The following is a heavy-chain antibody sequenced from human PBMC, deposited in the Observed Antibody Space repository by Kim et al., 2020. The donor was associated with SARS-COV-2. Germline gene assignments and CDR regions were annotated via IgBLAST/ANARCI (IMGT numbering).Heavy chain of an antibody. CDR3: ARNYYYGSGSYEYGMDV. J-gene: IGHJ6*02. Sequence: LKSRVTISVDTSKNQFSLKLSSVTAADTAVYYCARNYYYGSGSYEYGMDVWGQGTTVTVSS. V-gene: IGHV4-59*01. D-gene: IGHD3-10*01.